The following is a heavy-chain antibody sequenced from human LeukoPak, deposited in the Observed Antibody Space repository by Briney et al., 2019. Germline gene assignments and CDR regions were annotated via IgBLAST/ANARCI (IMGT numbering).Heavy chain of an antibody. CDR1: GFTFSSYS. J-gene: IGHJ4*02. V-gene: IGHV3-48*02. Sequence: PGGSLRLSCAASGFTFSSYSMNWVRQAPGKGLEWISYISGSSNTIYYADSVKGRFTISRDNAKNSLYLQMNSLRDEDTAVYYCARDRNLVRYYGSNGYYFDYWGQGTLVTVSS. CDR2: ISGSSNTI. CDR3: ARDRNLVRYYGSNGYYFDY. D-gene: IGHD3-22*01.